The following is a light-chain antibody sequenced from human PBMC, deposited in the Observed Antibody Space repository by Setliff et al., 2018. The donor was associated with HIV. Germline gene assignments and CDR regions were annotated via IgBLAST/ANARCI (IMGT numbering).Light chain of an antibody. CDR1: NIGRKS. J-gene: IGLJ2*01. V-gene: IGLV3-21*03. CDR3: QVWDSSSDHVG. CDR2: DDS. Sequence: SYELTQPPSVSLAPGKTARITCGGNNIGRKSVHWYQQKPGQAPVLVVSDDSDRPSGLPERFSGSISGNTATLTISRVEAGDEADYYCQVWDSSSDHVGFGGGTKVTV.